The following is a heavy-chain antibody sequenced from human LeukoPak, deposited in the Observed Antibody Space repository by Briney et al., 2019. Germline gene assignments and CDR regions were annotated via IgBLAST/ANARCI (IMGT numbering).Heavy chain of an antibody. CDR3: AKDGTSGLDY. V-gene: IGHV3-9*01. J-gene: IGHJ4*02. Sequence: GRSLRLSCAASGFTFDDYAMHWVRQAPGKGLEWVSGISWNSGSIGYADSVKGRFTISRDNAKNSLYPQMNSLRAEDTALYYCAKDGTSGLDYWGQGTLVTVSS. D-gene: IGHD1-7*01. CDR1: GFTFDDYA. CDR2: ISWNSGSI.